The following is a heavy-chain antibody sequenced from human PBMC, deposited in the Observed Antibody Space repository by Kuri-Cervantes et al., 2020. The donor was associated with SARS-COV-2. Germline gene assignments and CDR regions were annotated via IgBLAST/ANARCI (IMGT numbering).Heavy chain of an antibody. CDR1: GFTISDYY. CDR3: ARPPYYYYYMDG. CDR2: ISASGEII. Sequence: GGSLRLSCAASGFTISDYYMTWIRQTPGKGLEWVSYISASGEIIYYAGSVKGRFTISRDIAKNSLYLHMNTLRAEDTAVYYCARPPYYYYYMDGWGKGTTVTVSS. V-gene: IGHV3-11*04. J-gene: IGHJ6*03.